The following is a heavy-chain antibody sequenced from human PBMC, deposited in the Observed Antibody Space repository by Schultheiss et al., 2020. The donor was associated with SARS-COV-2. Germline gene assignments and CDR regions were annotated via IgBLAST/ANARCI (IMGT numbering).Heavy chain of an antibody. CDR1: GYTFTGYY. CDR3: ARDSRGYCSGGSCYLANFDY. J-gene: IGHJ4*02. D-gene: IGHD2-15*01. V-gene: IGHV1-2*06. CDR2: INPTSGVP. Sequence: ASVKVSCKASGYTFTGYYMHWVRQAPGQGLEWLGRINPTSGVPNSAQKFQGRVTMARDTSISTAYMELSRLRSDDTAVYYCARDSRGYCSGGSCYLANFDYWGQGTLVTVSS.